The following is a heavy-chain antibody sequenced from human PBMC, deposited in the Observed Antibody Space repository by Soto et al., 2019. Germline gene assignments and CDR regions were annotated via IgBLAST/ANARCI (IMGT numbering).Heavy chain of an antibody. CDR3: AREFYVEGRGEAYGDY. Sequence: GGSLRLSCAASGFTFSSYSMNWVRQAPGKGLEWVSSISSSSSYIYYADSVKGRFTISRDNAKNSLYLQMNSLRAEDTAVYYCAREFYVEGRGEAYGDYWGQGTLVTVSS. D-gene: IGHD3-10*01. CDR2: ISSSSSYI. CDR1: GFTFSSYS. V-gene: IGHV3-21*01. J-gene: IGHJ4*02.